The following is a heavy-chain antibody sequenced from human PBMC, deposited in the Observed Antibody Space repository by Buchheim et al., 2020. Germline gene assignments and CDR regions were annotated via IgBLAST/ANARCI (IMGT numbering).Heavy chain of an antibody. CDR2: IYYSGST. J-gene: IGHJ4*02. V-gene: IGHV4-59*08. CDR3: ARLNYYDSSGYSGAYYFDY. Sequence: QVQLQESGPGLVKPSETLSLTCTVSGGSISSYYWSWIRQPPGKGLEWIGNIYYSGSTNYNPSLKSRVTISVDTSKNQFSLKLSSVTAADTAVYYCARLNYYDSSGYSGAYYFDYWGQGTL. CDR1: GGSISSYY. D-gene: IGHD3-22*01.